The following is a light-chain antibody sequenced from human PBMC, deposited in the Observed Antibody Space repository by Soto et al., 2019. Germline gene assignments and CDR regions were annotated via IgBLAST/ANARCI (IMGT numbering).Light chain of an antibody. V-gene: IGLV2-8*01. Sequence: QSVLTQPASVFGSPGQSITISCTGTSSDVGGYNFVSWYQQLPGKAPKLMIYEVTKRPSGVPDRFSGSKSGNTASLTVSGLQAEDEAEYYCSSFAGSNNYVFGTGTKLTVL. CDR2: EVT. CDR3: SSFAGSNNYV. J-gene: IGLJ1*01. CDR1: SSDVGGYNF.